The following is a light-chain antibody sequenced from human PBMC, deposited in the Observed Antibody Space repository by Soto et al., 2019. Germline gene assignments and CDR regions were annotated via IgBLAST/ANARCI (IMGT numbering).Light chain of an antibody. CDR2: DVS. J-gene: IGLJ1*01. CDR3: SSYTSSRTYV. V-gene: IGLV2-14*01. Sequence: QSVLTQPASVSGSPGQSITISCTGTSSDVGAYSYVSWYQQHPGKAPKLIIYDVSDRPSGISNRFSGSKSGNTASLTISGLQAEDEAEYYCSSYTSSRTYVFGTGTKVTVL. CDR1: SSDVGAYSY.